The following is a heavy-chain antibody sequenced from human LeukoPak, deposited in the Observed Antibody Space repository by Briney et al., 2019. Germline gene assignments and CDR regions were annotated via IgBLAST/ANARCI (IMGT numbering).Heavy chain of an antibody. V-gene: IGHV4-59*11. D-gene: IGHD2-2*01. CDR1: GGSISSHY. J-gene: IGHJ5*02. CDR2: IYYTGST. CDR3: ARAGRRYCSSTSCHNWFDP. Sequence: SETLSLTCTVSGGSISSHYWSWIRQPPGKGLEWIGFIYYTGSTNYNPSLKSRVTISVDTSKNQFSLKLSSVTAADTAVYYCARAGRRYCSSTSCHNWFDPWGQGTLVTVSS.